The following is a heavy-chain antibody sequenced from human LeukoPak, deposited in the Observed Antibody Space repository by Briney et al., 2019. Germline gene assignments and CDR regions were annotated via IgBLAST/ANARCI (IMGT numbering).Heavy chain of an antibody. D-gene: IGHD2-8*01. CDR2: ISNSGST. J-gene: IGHJ4*02. CDR3: ARGLVPRSRGPYFDY. Sequence: SETLSLTCTVSGGSISTYYWSWIRQPPGKGLEWIGYISNSGSTNYNPSLKSRVTISVDTSKNQFSLKLSSVTAADTAVYYCARGLVPRSRGPYFDYWGQGTLVTVSS. V-gene: IGHV4-59*12. CDR1: GGSISTYY.